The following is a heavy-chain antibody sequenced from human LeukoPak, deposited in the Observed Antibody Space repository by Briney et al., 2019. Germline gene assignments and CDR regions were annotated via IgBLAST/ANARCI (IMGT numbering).Heavy chain of an antibody. J-gene: IGHJ4*02. D-gene: IGHD5-12*01. CDR2: IIPIFGTA. V-gene: IGHV1-69*13. CDR1: GGTFSSYA. Sequence: SVKVSCKASGGTFSSYAISWVRQAPGQGLEWMGGIIPIFGTANYAQKFQGRVTITADESTSTAYMELSSLRSEDTAVYYCASTLYSGYDFRGDYFDYWGQGTLVTVAS. CDR3: ASTLYSGYDFRGDYFDY.